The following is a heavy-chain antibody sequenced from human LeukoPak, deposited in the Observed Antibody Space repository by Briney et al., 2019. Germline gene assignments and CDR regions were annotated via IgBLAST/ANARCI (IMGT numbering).Heavy chain of an antibody. CDR2: IIPIFGTA. V-gene: IGHV1-69*05. Sequence: SVKVSRKASGGTFSSYAISWVRQAPGQGLEWMGGIIPIFGTANYAQKFQGRVTITTDESTSTAYMELSSLRSEDTAVYYCARSKEKGRDGYNYLDYWGQGTLVTVSS. CDR3: ARSKEKGRDGYNYLDY. D-gene: IGHD5-24*01. CDR1: GGTFSSYA. J-gene: IGHJ4*02.